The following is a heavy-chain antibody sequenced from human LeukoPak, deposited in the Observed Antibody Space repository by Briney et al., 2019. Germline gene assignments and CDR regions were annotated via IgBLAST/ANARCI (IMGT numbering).Heavy chain of an antibody. V-gene: IGHV4-59*12. CDR2: IYYSGST. CDR3: ARVRRNGYSTTRPWGWFDP. D-gene: IGHD5-18*01. J-gene: IGHJ5*02. Sequence: SETLSLTCTVSGGSISSYYWSWIRQPPGKGLEWIGYIYYSGSTNYNPSLKSRVTMSVDTSKNQFSLKLSSVTAADTAVYYCARVRRNGYSTTRPWGWFDPWGQGTLVTVSS. CDR1: GGSISSYY.